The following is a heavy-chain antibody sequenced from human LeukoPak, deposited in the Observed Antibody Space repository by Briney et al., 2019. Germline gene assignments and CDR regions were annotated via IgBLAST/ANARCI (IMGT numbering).Heavy chain of an antibody. J-gene: IGHJ4*02. CDR3: LCLGVALTGQPGGY. Sequence: ASVKVSCKASGYXFSAYYLHWVRQAPGQGPEWMGWIQANSDDTNYAQKFQGRVTLTRDTSISTAYMELSRLRSDDTAVYYCLCLGVALTGQPGGYWGQGTLVTVSS. CDR2: IQANSDDT. V-gene: IGHV1-2*02. D-gene: IGHD6-19*01. CDR1: GYXFSAYY.